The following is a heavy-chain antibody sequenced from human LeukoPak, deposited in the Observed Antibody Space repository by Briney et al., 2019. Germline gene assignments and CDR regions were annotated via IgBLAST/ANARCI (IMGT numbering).Heavy chain of an antibody. V-gene: IGHV1-69*05. Sequence: GASVKVSCKASGGTFSSYAISWVRQAPGQGLEWMGRIIPIFGTANYAQKFRGRVTITTDESTSTAYMELSSLRSEDTAVYYCARDVSHGEQLDPFDYWGQGTLVTVSS. CDR2: IIPIFGTA. J-gene: IGHJ4*02. CDR3: ARDVSHGEQLDPFDY. CDR1: GGTFSSYA. D-gene: IGHD6-13*01.